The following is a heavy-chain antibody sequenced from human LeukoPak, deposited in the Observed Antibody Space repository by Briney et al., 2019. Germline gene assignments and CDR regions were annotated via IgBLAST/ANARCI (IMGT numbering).Heavy chain of an antibody. CDR3: AQEKQLWLRDSFDY. CDR1: GFTFSSYG. D-gene: IGHD5-18*01. V-gene: IGHV3-23*01. CDR2: ISGSGGST. J-gene: IGHJ4*02. Sequence: GGTLRLSCAASGFTFSSYGMSWVRQAPGKGLEWVSAISGSGGSTYYADSVKGRFTISRDNSKNTLYLQMNSLRAEDTAVYYCAQEKQLWLRDSFDYWGQGTLVTVSS.